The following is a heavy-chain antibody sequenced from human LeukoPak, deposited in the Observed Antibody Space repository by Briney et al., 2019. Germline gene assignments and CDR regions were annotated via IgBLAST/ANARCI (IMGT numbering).Heavy chain of an antibody. CDR1: GFTFSNYG. J-gene: IGHJ5*02. CDR2: ISGSGDST. D-gene: IGHD2-2*01. Sequence: GGSLRLSCAASGFTFSNYGMSWVRQAPGKGLEWVSAISGSGDSTFYADPVKGRFTISRDNSKNTLDLQMNSLRAEDTAVYYCAKDLTPSPDIVVVPATPDWFDPWGQGTLVTVSS. V-gene: IGHV3-23*01. CDR3: AKDLTPSPDIVVVPATPDWFDP.